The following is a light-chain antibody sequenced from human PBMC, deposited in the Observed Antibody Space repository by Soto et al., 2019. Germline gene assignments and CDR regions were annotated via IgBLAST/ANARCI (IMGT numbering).Light chain of an antibody. J-gene: IGKJ1*01. CDR3: QQYNNWPQRT. CDR2: GAS. V-gene: IGKV3-15*01. CDR1: QSVSSN. Sequence: EIVMTQSPATLSVSPGERATLSCRASQSVSSNLAWYQQKPGQAPRLPIYGASTRATGIPARFSGSGSGTEFTLTISSLQSEDFAVYYCQQYNNWPQRTFGQGTKVEIK.